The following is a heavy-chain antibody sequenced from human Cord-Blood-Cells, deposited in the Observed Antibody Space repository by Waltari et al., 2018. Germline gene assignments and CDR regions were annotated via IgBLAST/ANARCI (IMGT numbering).Heavy chain of an antibody. D-gene: IGHD3-10*01. J-gene: IGHJ4*02. CDR1: GFTVSSNY. V-gene: IGHV3-53*01. CDR3: ARVAVMTMGSFDY. Sequence: EVQLVESGGGLIQPGGSLRLSCAASGFTVSSNYMSWGRRAPGKGREWVSVIYSGGRTYDAHSVKGRFTISRDNSKNTLYLQMNSLRAEDTAVYYCARVAVMTMGSFDYWGQGTLVTVSS. CDR2: IYSGGRT.